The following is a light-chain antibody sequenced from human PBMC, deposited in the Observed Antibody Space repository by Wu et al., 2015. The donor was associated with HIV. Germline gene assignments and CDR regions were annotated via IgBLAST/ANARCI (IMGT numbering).Light chain of an antibody. CDR3: QQYNT. V-gene: IGKV3-20*01. CDR1: QSISSNF. CDR2: GAS. J-gene: IGKJ5*01. Sequence: EIVLTQSPGNLSLSPGERATLSCRASQSISSNFLAWYQQKPGQAPRLLIYGASSRATGIPDRFSGSGSGTDFTLTISRLEPEDFAVYYCQQYNTFGQGTRLEIK.